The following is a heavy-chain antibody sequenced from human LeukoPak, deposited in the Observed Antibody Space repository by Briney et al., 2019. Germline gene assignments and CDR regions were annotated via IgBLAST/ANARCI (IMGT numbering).Heavy chain of an antibody. J-gene: IGHJ4*02. Sequence: PSETLSLICTVSGGSISGFYWNWIRQPAGKGLEWIGRIFPSGRTDYSPSLKSRVTMSLDTSKNQFSLILSSVTAADTALYFCARDRGAVAGYFDYLGQGTQVTVSS. V-gene: IGHV4-4*07. D-gene: IGHD6-19*01. CDR1: GGSISGFY. CDR2: IFPSGRT. CDR3: ARDRGAVAGYFDY.